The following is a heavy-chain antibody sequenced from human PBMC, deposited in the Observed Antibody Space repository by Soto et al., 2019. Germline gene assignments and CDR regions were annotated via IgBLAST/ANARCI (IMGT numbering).Heavy chain of an antibody. V-gene: IGHV1-69*06. J-gene: IGHJ4*02. CDR2: IIPIFGTA. CDR1: GGTFSSYA. CDR3: AREFPYYVSSDSYLDY. D-gene: IGHD3-16*01. Sequence: AASVKVSCKASGGTFSSYAISWVLQAPGQGLEWMGWIIPIFGTANYAQKFQGRVTITADKSTSTAYMELSSLRSEDTAVYYCAREFPYYVSSDSYLDYWGQGALVTVPS.